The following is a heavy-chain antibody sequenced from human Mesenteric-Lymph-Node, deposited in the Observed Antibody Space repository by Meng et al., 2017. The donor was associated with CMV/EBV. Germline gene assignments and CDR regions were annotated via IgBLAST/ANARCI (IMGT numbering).Heavy chain of an antibody. CDR2: ILYYGCNK. D-gene: IGHD6-13*01. Sequence: SVFSFRRCVMHLFPQAPGQALEWVAFILYYGCNKYSSPSVTGRFTISRDNSQNTLYLPMNSLRAEDTAVYYCATEACPYSSSCTLFAYWGQGTLVTVSS. CDR1: VFSFRRCV. CDR3: ATEACPYSSSCTLFAY. V-gene: IGHV3-30*02. J-gene: IGHJ4*02.